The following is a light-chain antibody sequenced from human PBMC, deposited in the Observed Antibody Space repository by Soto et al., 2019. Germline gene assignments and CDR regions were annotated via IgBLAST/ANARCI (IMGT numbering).Light chain of an antibody. CDR1: QDIKNY. J-gene: IGKJ4*01. V-gene: IGKV1-33*01. CDR3: QQYDNLPLT. Sequence: DIQMTQSPSSLSASVGDRVTITCRASQDIKNYLNWYQQKSGKAPKLLIYDASDLETGVPSRLSGSGSGTDFTFTINSLPPEDIATYYCQQYDNLPLTFGGGTKVEIK. CDR2: DAS.